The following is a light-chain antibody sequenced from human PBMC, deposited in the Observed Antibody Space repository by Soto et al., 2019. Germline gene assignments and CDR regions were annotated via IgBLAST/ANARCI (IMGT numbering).Light chain of an antibody. Sequence: DIVLTQSPGTLSLSPGERATLPCRASQSVNSSYLAWYQQKPGQAPRLLIYGASSRATAVPDRFSGSGSGTDFTLTISRLEPEDFAVYYCQQYGRSPPMYAFGRGTKLEIK. V-gene: IGKV3-20*01. CDR2: GAS. CDR1: QSVNSSY. J-gene: IGKJ2*01. CDR3: QQYGRSPPMYA.